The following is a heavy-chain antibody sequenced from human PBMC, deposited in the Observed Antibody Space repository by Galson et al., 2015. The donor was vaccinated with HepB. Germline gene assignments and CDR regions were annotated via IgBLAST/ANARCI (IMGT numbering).Heavy chain of an antibody. D-gene: IGHD1-26*01. CDR3: AMEDSALPGAGHLDC. CDR1: GATLNSYS. J-gene: IGHJ4*01. Sequence: SVKVSCKASGATLNSYSFSWVRQAPGQGLEWMGGIIPNIGVVSYAPSFQGRLTITADERTGTAYMDLKGLRSDDTAVYYCAMEDSALPGAGHLDCWGEGTHVTGSS. V-gene: IGHV1-69*10. CDR2: IIPNIGVV.